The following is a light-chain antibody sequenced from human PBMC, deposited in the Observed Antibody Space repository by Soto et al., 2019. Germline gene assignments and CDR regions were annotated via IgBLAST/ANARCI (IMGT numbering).Light chain of an antibody. V-gene: IGKV3-15*01. CDR3: QHYNSYSEA. Sequence: EIVMTQSPAILSVSPGERVTLSCRASQSLSGHLAWYQQKLGQAPRLLIYGASTRAAGIPARFSGSGSGTEFKLTIDSLQSEDFAVYYCQHYNSYSEAFGQGTKVELK. J-gene: IGKJ1*01. CDR2: GAS. CDR1: QSLSGH.